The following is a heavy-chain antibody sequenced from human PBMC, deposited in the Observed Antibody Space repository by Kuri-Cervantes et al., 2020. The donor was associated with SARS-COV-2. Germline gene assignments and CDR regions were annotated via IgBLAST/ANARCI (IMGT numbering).Heavy chain of an antibody. D-gene: IGHD4-17*01. V-gene: IGHV3-48*01. CDR1: GFTFSSYS. CDR3: ARLDGMTTVMEWFDP. Sequence: GESLKISCAASGFTFSSYSMNWVRQAPGKGLEWVSYISSSSSTIYYADSVKGRFTISRDNAKNSLYLQMNSLRAEDTAVYYCARLDGMTTVMEWFDPWGQGTLVTVSS. CDR2: ISSSSSTI. J-gene: IGHJ5*02.